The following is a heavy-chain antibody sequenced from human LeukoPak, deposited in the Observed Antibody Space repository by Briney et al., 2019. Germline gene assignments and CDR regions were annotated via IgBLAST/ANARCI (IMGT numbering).Heavy chain of an antibody. Sequence: ASETLSLTCAVYGGSFSGYYWSWIRQPPGKGLEWIGSIYYSGSTYYNPSLKSRVTISVDTSKNQFSLKLSSVTAADTAVYYCAKYAYSMGVGGKGTTATFS. CDR3: AKYAYSMGV. V-gene: IGHV4-34*01. CDR1: GGSFSGYY. CDR2: IYYSGST. J-gene: IGHJ6*03.